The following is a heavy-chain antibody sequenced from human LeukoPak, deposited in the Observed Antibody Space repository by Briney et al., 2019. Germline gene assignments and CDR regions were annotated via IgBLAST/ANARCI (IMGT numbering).Heavy chain of an antibody. CDR2: IVVGSGNT. V-gene: IGHV1-58*01. J-gene: IGHJ6*02. Sequence: GASVKVSCKASGFTFTSSAVQWERQARGQRLEWIGWIVVGSGNTNYAQKFQERVTITRDMSTSTAYMELSSLRSEDTAVYYCAADEAAANGMDVWGQGTTVTVSS. CDR1: GFTFTSSA. CDR3: AADEAAANGMDV. D-gene: IGHD6-13*01.